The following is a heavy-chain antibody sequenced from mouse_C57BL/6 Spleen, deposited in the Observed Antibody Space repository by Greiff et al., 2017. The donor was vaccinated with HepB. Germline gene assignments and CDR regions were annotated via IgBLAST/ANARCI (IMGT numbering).Heavy chain of an antibody. CDR1: GYTFTDYY. Sequence: VQLKQSGPELVKPGASVKISCKASGYTFTDYYMNWVKQSHGKSLEWIGDINPNNGGTSYNQKFKGKATLTVDKSSSTAYMELRSLTSEDSAVYYCARPLNDYGSSSYFDYWGQGTTLTVSS. CDR2: INPNNGGT. D-gene: IGHD1-1*01. V-gene: IGHV1-26*01. J-gene: IGHJ2*01. CDR3: ARPLNDYGSSSYFDY.